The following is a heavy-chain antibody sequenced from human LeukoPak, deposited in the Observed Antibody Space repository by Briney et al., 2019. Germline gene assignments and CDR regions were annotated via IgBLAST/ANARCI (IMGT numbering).Heavy chain of an antibody. Sequence: GGSLRLSCAASGFTFSSYAMSWVRQAPGKGLEWVSAISGSGGSTYYADSVKGRFTISRDNSKNTLYLQMNSLRAEDTAVYYCAIGERITGTTGFDYWGQGTLVTVSS. J-gene: IGHJ4*02. CDR1: GFTFSSYA. V-gene: IGHV3-23*01. CDR2: ISGSGGST. D-gene: IGHD1-20*01. CDR3: AIGERITGTTGFDY.